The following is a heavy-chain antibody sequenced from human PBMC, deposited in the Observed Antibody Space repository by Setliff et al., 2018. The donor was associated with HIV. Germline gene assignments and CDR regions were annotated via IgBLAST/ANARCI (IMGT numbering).Heavy chain of an antibody. CDR1: GGYISSGGNH. CDR3: AIYIIGAGGRGN. Sequence: SETLSLTCIVSGGYISSGGNHWSWIRQSPGKGLEWIGYVYDSGSTNYNPSLWSRVAISVDTSKNEFSLKLNSMTAADTAVYYCAIYIIGAGGRGNWGQGILVTVSS. V-gene: IGHV4-30-4*01. CDR2: VYDSGST. D-gene: IGHD1-26*01. J-gene: IGHJ4*02.